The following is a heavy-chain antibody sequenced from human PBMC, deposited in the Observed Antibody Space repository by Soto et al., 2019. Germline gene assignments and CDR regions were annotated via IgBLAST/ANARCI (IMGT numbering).Heavy chain of an antibody. CDR1: GFTFSSYG. Sequence: PGGSLRLSCAASGFTFSSYGMHWVRQAPGKGLEWVAVISYDGSNKYYADSVKGRFTISRDNSKNTLYLQMNSLRAEDTAVYYCAKDTRVYYDSSGYPLGSHFDYWGQGTLVTVSS. V-gene: IGHV3-30*18. CDR2: ISYDGSNK. D-gene: IGHD3-22*01. CDR3: AKDTRVYYDSSGYPLGSHFDY. J-gene: IGHJ4*02.